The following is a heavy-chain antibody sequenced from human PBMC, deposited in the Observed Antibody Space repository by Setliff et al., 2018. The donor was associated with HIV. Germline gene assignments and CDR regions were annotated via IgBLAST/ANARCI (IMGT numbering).Heavy chain of an antibody. V-gene: IGHV4-59*01. J-gene: IGHJ6*02. CDR2: IYYSGST. CDR1: GGSISSDY. Sequence: ETLSLTCTVSGGSISSDYWSWIRQPPGKGLEWIGYIYYSGSTDYNPSLKSRVTISVATSKNQFSLKLNSVTTADTAVYYCARSRTSSGYYGVTGYGMDVWGQGTTVTVSS. D-gene: IGHD3-22*01. CDR3: ARSRTSSGYYGVTGYGMDV.